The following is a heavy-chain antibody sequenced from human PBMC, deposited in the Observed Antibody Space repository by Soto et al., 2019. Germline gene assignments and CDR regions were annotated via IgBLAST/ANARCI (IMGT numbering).Heavy chain of an antibody. D-gene: IGHD2-2*01. J-gene: IGHJ5*02. CDR1: GFTFSRYG. V-gene: IGHV3-33*01. CDR2: IWDDGSNE. CDR3: AGGRIPSAIFDWFDP. Sequence: QVQLVESGGGVVQPGRSLRLSCAASGFTFSRYGMHWVRQAPGKGLEWVAVIWDDGSNEYYADSVKGRFTISRDNSKNTMYMQMNSLRGEDTGVYYCAGGRIPSAIFDWFDPWGQGTLVTVSS.